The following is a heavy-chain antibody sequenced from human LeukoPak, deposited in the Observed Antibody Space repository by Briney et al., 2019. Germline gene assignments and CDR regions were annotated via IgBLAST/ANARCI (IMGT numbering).Heavy chain of an antibody. V-gene: IGHV3-48*01. CDR2: ISAVGSV. CDR1: GFTFSTLS. D-gene: IGHD6-6*01. CDR3: ARDKYWFDP. J-gene: IGHJ5*02. Sequence: PGGSLRLSCAASGFTFSTLSMNWVRQSPGKGLEWVSSISAVGSVYYADSVKGRFTVSRDNGKSSLYLRINSLRVEDTAVYYCARDKYWFDPWGQGTLVTVSS.